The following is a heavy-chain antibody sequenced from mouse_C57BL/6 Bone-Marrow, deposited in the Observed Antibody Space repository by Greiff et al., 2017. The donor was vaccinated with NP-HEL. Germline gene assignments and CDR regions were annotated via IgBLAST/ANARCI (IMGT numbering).Heavy chain of an antibody. CDR2: ISSGSSTI. CDR3: ARPGDYDGADAMDY. D-gene: IGHD2-4*01. V-gene: IGHV5-17*01. CDR1: GFTFSDYG. Sequence: EVQLVESGGGLVKPGGSLKLSCAASGFTFSDYGMHWVRQAPEKGLEWVAYISSGSSTIYYADTVKGRFPISRDNAKNTLFLQMTSLRSEDTAMYYCARPGDYDGADAMDYWGQGTSVTVSS. J-gene: IGHJ4*01.